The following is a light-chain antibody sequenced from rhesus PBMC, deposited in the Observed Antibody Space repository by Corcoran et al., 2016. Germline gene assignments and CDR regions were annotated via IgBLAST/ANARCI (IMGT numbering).Light chain of an antibody. V-gene: IGKV3-10*01. Sequence: QVILTQSPATLSLSPGERATLSCRASQSVSSYLAWYQQKPGQAPRLLIYGASSRATGIPDRFSGSGSGPDFPLTISSLEPGDVGVYPFCQHSSGWTFGQGTKVEIK. CDR1: QSVSSY. CDR3: CQHSSGWT. CDR2: GAS. J-gene: IGKJ1*01.